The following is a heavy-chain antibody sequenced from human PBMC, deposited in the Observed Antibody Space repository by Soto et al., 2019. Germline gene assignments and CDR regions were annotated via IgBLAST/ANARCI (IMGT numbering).Heavy chain of an antibody. CDR3: TKARCSNTSCYKATRSAFNI. J-gene: IGHJ3*02. V-gene: IGHV1-69*13. CDR1: GGTFSSYA. D-gene: IGHD2-2*02. Sequence: ASVKVSCKASGGTFSSYANRCGRQAPGEGLERMERKIPIFGTANYAQKFQGRVTITAEESTRTAYMELNSLKSDNTAVYYYTKARCSNTSCYKATRSAFNIWSQGTMVPVSS. CDR2: KIPIFGTA.